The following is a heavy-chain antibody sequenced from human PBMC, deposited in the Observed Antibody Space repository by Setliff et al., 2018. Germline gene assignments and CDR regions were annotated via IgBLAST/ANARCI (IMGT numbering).Heavy chain of an antibody. CDR3: ARLALTGYDSSGYYYALEYYYYMDV. CDR2: VSYDGSNQ. Sequence: GGSLRLSCAASGFTFSNYWMNWVRQAPGKGLEWVAVVSYDGSNQYYADSVKGRFTVSRDNSRNTLYLQMNSLRAEDTAVYYCARLALTGYDSSGYYYALEYYYYMDVWGKGTTVTVSS. V-gene: IGHV3-30*07. D-gene: IGHD3-22*01. CDR1: GFTFSNYW. J-gene: IGHJ6*03.